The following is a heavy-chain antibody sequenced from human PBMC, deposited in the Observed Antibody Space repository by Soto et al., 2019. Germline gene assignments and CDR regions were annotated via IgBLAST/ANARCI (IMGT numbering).Heavy chain of an antibody. CDR1: GGSISSYY. CDR2: IYYSGST. CDR3: GRHDSNYEYYFDC. V-gene: IGHV4-59*08. Sequence: SETLSLTCTVSGGSISSYYWSWIRQPPGKGLEWIGYIYYSGSTNYNPSLKSRVTISVDTSKNQFSLKLSSVTAADTAVYYCGRHDSNYEYYFDCWGRETLFTAPS. J-gene: IGHJ4*02. D-gene: IGHD4-4*01.